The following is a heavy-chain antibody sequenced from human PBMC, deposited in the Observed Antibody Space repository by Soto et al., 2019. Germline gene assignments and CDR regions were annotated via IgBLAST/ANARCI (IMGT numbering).Heavy chain of an antibody. CDR1: GGTFSSYA. CDR3: ARWASDFWSGYQNWFDP. Sequence: QVQLVQSGAEVKKPGSSVKVSCKASGGTFSSYAISWVRQAPGQGLEWMGGIIPIFGTANYAQKFQGRVTITADESTSTAYRELSSLRSEDTAVYYCARWASDFWSGYQNWFDPWGQGTLVTVSS. V-gene: IGHV1-69*01. J-gene: IGHJ5*02. D-gene: IGHD3-3*01. CDR2: IIPIFGTA.